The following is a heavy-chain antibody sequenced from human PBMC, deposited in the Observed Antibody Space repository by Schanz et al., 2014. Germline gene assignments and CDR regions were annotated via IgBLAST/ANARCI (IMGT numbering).Heavy chain of an antibody. CDR1: GGSFSGYW. Sequence: QVQLQQWGAGLLKPSETLSLTCAFSGGSFSGYWWTWVRQSPGKGLEWIGEVNHGGNTNYNPSLKSRVTVSGEMPKKQFSLRLSSVTAADTAAYYCATWSGTRLFHNWGQGTLVTVSS. CDR2: VNHGGNT. J-gene: IGHJ4*02. D-gene: IGHD1-7*01. CDR3: ATWSGTRLFHN. V-gene: IGHV4-34*01.